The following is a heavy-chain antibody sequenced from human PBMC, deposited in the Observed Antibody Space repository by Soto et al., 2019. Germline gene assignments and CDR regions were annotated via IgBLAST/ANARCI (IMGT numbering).Heavy chain of an antibody. Sequence: GGSLRLSCAASGFTFNSYGMHWVRQGPGNGLEWVAFISYDSTKTYYADSVKGRFTISRDNSNSALYVQMNSLTGEDTAVYYCAKDRGLAESGRWSHYYYGTDVWGQGTTVTVSS. CDR2: ISYDSTKT. CDR3: AKDRGLAESGRWSHYYYGTDV. J-gene: IGHJ6*02. V-gene: IGHV3-30*18. CDR1: GFTFNSYG. D-gene: IGHD1-26*01.